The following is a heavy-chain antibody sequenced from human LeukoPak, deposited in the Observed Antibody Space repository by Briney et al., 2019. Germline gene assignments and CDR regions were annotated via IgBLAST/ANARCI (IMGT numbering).Heavy chain of an antibody. D-gene: IGHD1-14*01. CDR3: ASAFPDNYLDY. V-gene: IGHV3-48*03. Sequence: GGSLRLSCAASGFTFSSYEMNWVRQAPGKGLEGVSYISSSGSTIYYADSVKGRFTISRDNAKNSLYLQMNSLRAEDTAVYSCASAFPDNYLDYWGQGTLVTVSS. CDR1: GFTFSSYE. CDR2: ISSSGSTI. J-gene: IGHJ4*02.